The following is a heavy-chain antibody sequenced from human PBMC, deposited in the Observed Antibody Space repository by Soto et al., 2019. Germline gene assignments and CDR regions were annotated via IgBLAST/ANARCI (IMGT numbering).Heavy chain of an antibody. CDR1: GGSISSNNYY. CDR3: ARVPGIRLWLRFDP. D-gene: IGHD5-18*01. CDR2: IYYSGST. Sequence: SETLTLTCTVSGGSISSNNYYWGWIRQPPGKGLEWIGNIYYSGSTYYNPSLESRVTISVDTSKNQFSLKLTSVTAVDTAVYYCARVPGIRLWLRFDPWGQGTQVTVSS. J-gene: IGHJ5*02. V-gene: IGHV4-39*01.